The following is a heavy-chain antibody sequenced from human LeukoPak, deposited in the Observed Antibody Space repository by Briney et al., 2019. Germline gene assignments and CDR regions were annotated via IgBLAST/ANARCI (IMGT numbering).Heavy chain of an antibody. CDR1: GGTFSSYA. D-gene: IGHD3-10*01. J-gene: IGHJ6*02. Sequence: ASVKVSCKASGGTFSSYAISWVRQATGQGLEWMGWMNPNSGNTGYAQKFQGRVTMTRNTSISTAYMELSSLRSEDTAVYYCARGRLWFGEPERYYYYGMDVWGQGTTVTVSS. V-gene: IGHV1-8*02. CDR3: ARGRLWFGEPERYYYYGMDV. CDR2: MNPNSGNT.